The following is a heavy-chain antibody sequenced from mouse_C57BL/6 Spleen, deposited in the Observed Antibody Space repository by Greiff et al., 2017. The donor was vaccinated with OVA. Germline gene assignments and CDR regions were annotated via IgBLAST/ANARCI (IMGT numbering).Heavy chain of an antibody. CDR3: ARVITTAFDY. CDR2: IYWDDDK. J-gene: IGHJ2*01. Sequence: QVTLKESGPGILQSSQTLSLTCSFSGFSLSTSGMGVSWIRQPSGQGLEWLAHIYWDDDKRYNPSLKSRLTIAKDTSRNQVFLKITSGDTADTATYYGARVITTAFDYGGQGTTLTVSS. CDR1: GFSLSTSGMG. V-gene: IGHV8-12*01. D-gene: IGHD1-1*01.